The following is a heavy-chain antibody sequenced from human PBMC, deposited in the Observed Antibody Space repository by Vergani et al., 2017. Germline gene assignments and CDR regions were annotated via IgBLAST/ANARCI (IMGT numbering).Heavy chain of an antibody. J-gene: IGHJ3*02. CDR3: AREGPRLLGGCRSDVFDS. Sequence: QVQLQESGPGLVKPSQTLSLTCTVSGGSITSGGYYWSWIRHHPGKGLGWIGYSYYSGSTYYNPSLKSRVTISVDTSKNKFSLKLGSGTAADTAVYYCAREGPRLLGGCRSDVFDSGREGRMVTASS. CDR2: SYYSGST. V-gene: IGHV4-31*03. CDR1: GGSITSGGYY. D-gene: IGHD1-14*01.